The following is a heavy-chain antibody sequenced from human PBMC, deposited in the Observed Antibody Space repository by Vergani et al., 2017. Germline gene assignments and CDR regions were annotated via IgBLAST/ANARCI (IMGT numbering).Heavy chain of an antibody. CDR3: ARVEQQLAYYYYYYMDV. CDR2: IYYSGST. Sequence: QVQLQESGPGLVKPSETLSLTCTVPGGSISSYYWSWIRQPPGKGLEWIGYIYYSGSTNYNPSLKSRVTISVDTSKNQFSLKLSSVTAADTAVYYCARVEQQLAYYYYYYMDVWGKGTTVTVSS. D-gene: IGHD6-13*01. J-gene: IGHJ6*03. V-gene: IGHV4-59*01. CDR1: GGSISSYY.